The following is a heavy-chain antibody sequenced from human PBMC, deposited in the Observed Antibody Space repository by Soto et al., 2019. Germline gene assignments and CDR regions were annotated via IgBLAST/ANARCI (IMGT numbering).Heavy chain of an antibody. V-gene: IGHV1-18*01. D-gene: IGHD5-18*01. CDR2: ISAYNGNT. CDR1: GYTFTSYG. CDR3: AREAPLVVDTAMVIDY. J-gene: IGHJ4*02. Sequence: QVQLVQSGAEVKKPGASVKVSCKASGYTFTSYGISWVRQAPGQGLEWMGWISAYNGNTNYAQKLKGRVTMTTDTYTSKSNMELRRLRSYDTTVYYCAREAPLVVDTAMVIDYWGQGTLVTVSS.